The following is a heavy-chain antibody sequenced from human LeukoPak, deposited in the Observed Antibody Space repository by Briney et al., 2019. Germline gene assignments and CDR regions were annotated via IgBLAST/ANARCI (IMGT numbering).Heavy chain of an antibody. J-gene: IGHJ4*02. D-gene: IGHD6-19*01. CDR2: IYYGGST. V-gene: IGHV4-39*07. CDR3: AREGWQWLVRAFDY. Sequence: GSLRLSCAASGFTFTTYWMGWVRQPPGKGLEWIGNIYYGGSTYYNPSLKSRVTISIDTSKNQFSLKLSSVTAADTAVYYCAREGWQWLVRAFDYWGQGTLVTVSS. CDR1: GFTFTTYW.